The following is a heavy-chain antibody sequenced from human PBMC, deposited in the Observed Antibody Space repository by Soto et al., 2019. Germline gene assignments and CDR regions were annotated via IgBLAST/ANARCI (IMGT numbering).Heavy chain of an antibody. D-gene: IGHD4-17*01. CDR2: IYYSGST. J-gene: IGHJ4*02. CDR1: GGSISSYY. V-gene: IGHV4-59*01. Sequence: PSETLSLTCTVSGGSISSYYWSWIRQPPGKGLEWIGYIYYSGSTNYNPSLKSRVTISVDTSKNQFSLKLSSVTAADTAVYYCARERYGDSSFDHWGQGTLVTVSS. CDR3: ARERYGDSSFDH.